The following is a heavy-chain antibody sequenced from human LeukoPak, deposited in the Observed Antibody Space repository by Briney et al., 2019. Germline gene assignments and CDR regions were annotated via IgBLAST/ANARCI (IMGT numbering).Heavy chain of an antibody. V-gene: IGHV3-33*01. CDR3: ASWPGDWYGEDS. CDR1: GFTFSSYG. D-gene: IGHD3-10*01. Sequence: GGSLRLSCAASGFTFSSYGMNWVRQAPGKGLEWVAVIWYDGSNKYYVDSVKGRFTISRDNSKNTLYLQMNSLRAEDTAVYYCASWPGDWYGEDSWGQGTLVTVSS. J-gene: IGHJ4*02. CDR2: IWYDGSNK.